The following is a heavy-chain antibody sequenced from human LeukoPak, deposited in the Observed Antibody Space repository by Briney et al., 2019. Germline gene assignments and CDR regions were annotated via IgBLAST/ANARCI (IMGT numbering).Heavy chain of an antibody. Sequence: ASVKVSCKASGYTFTSYYMHWVRQAPGQGLEWMGIINPSGGGTSYAQKFQGRVTMTRDTSTSTVYMELSSLRSEDTAVYYCARESAYCGGDCPFDYWGQGTLVTVSS. J-gene: IGHJ4*02. CDR2: INPSGGGT. CDR3: ARESAYCGGDCPFDY. V-gene: IGHV1-46*01. CDR1: GYTFTSYY. D-gene: IGHD2-21*02.